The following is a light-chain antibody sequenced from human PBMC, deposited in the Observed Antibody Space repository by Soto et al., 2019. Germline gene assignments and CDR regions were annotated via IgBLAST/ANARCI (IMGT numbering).Light chain of an antibody. CDR2: CND. Sequence: LSTPPSASAPSGRRDTTSCSPSHRLIGSNTVNWYQQLPGTAPKLLIYCNDQRPSGVPDRFSGSKSGTSAALAISGLQSEDEADYYCAAWDDSLNCYVFGTGTKVTVL. CDR1: HRLIGSNT. J-gene: IGLJ1*01. CDR3: AAWDDSLNCYV. V-gene: IGLV1-44*01.